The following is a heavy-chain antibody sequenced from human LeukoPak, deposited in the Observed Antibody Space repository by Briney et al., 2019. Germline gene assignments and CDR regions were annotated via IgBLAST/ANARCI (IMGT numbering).Heavy chain of an antibody. CDR2: IYYSGST. Sequence: SETLSLTCTVSGGSISSYYWSWIRQPPGKGLEWIGYIYYSGSTNYNPSLKSRVTISVDTSKNQFSLKLSSVTAADTAVYYCASLGSMGGQTKWVVDYWGQGTLVTVSS. CDR3: ASLGSMGGQTKWVVDY. D-gene: IGHD1-26*01. J-gene: IGHJ4*02. V-gene: IGHV4-59*01. CDR1: GGSISSYY.